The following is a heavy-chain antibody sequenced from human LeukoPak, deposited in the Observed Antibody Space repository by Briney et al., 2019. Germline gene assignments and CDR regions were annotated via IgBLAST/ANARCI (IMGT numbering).Heavy chain of an antibody. V-gene: IGHV1-69*13. D-gene: IGHD2-2*01. Sequence: SVKVSCKASGGTFSSYAISWVRQAPGQGLEWMGGIIPIFGTANYAQKFQGRVTITADESASTAYMELSSLRSEDTAVYYCARDFCSTSCNLGYWGQGTLVTVSS. CDR1: GGTFSSYA. CDR3: ARDFCSTSCNLGY. J-gene: IGHJ4*02. CDR2: IIPIFGTA.